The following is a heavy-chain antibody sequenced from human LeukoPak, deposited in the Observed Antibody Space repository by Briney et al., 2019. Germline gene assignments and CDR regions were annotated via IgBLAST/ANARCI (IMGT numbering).Heavy chain of an antibody. V-gene: IGHV3-48*03. J-gene: IGHJ3*02. Sequence: GGSLRLSCAASGFSFSSYEMNWVRQAPGKGLEWFSDIRSDGSDTFYADSVRGRFTISRDNAKNSLYLQLNSLRVEDTGLYYCARARIEVAGTGAFEIWGPGAMVTVSS. CDR2: IRSDGSDT. CDR3: ARARIEVAGTGAFEI. CDR1: GFSFSSYE. D-gene: IGHD6-19*01.